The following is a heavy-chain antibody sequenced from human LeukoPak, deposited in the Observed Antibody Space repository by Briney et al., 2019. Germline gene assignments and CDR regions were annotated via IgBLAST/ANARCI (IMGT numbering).Heavy chain of an antibody. V-gene: IGHV3-23*01. CDR3: AKEGYYGASPMLDH. CDR2: ISGGGGGT. CDR1: GFTFTAYD. D-gene: IGHD3-3*01. Sequence: GDSLRLSCAASGFTFTAYDMTWVGHAPGKGLEWVSTISGGGGGTYYADSVRGRFTVSRDSSKNTLYVQMNSLRADDTAVYYCAKEGYYGASPMLDHWGQGTLVTVSS. J-gene: IGHJ4*02.